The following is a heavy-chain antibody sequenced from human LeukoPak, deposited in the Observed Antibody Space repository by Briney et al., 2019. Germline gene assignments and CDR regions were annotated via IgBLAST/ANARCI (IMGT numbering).Heavy chain of an antibody. CDR1: GGTFSSYA. J-gene: IGHJ4*02. D-gene: IGHD3-9*01. CDR2: ISAYNDNT. Sequence: AASVKVSCKASGGTFSSYAISWVRQAPGQGLEWMGGISAYNDNTNYAQKLQGRVTMTTDTSTSTAYMELRSLRSDDTAVYYCARVHYDILTGYSYFDYWGQGTLVTVSS. V-gene: IGHV1-18*01. CDR3: ARVHYDILTGYSYFDY.